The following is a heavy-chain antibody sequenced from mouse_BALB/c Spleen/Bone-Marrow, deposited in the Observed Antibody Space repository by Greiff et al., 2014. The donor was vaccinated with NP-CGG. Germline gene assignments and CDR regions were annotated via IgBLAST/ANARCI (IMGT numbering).Heavy chain of an antibody. Sequence: VQLQQSGAELVKPGASVKLSCTASGFNIKDTYMHWVPQRPEQGLEWIGRIDPANGNTKYDPKFQSKSTITADTSSNTAYLQLSSLTSDDTAVYYCATMITDWYFDVWGAGTTVTVSS. CDR1: GFNIKDTY. J-gene: IGHJ1*01. V-gene: IGHV14-3*02. D-gene: IGHD2-4*01. CDR3: ATMITDWYFDV. CDR2: IDPANGNT.